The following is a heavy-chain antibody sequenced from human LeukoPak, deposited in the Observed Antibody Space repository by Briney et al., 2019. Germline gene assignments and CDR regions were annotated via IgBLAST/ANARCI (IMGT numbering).Heavy chain of an antibody. J-gene: IGHJ4*02. D-gene: IGHD4-17*01. CDR3: ARGNHDYGDYRSFDY. Sequence: PGRSLRLSCAASGFTFSSYAMHWVRQAPGKGLEWVAVISYDGSNKYYADSVKGRFTISRDNSKNTLYLQMNSLRAEDTAVYYCARGNHDYGDYRSFDYWGQGTLVTVSS. CDR1: GFTFSSYA. V-gene: IGHV3-30-3*01. CDR2: ISYDGSNK.